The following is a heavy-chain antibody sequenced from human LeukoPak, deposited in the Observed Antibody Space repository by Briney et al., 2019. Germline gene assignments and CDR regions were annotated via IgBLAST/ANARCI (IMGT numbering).Heavy chain of an antibody. Sequence: ASVKVSCKTSGYTLTGYYMHWVRQAPGQGLEWMGWINPNSGGTKYAQKFQGRVTMTRDTSISTAYMELSRLRSDDTAVYYCATYDQWLPHGFDPWGQGTLVTVSS. D-gene: IGHD6-19*01. CDR2: INPNSGGT. V-gene: IGHV1-2*02. CDR1: GYTLTGYY. J-gene: IGHJ5*02. CDR3: ATYDQWLPHGFDP.